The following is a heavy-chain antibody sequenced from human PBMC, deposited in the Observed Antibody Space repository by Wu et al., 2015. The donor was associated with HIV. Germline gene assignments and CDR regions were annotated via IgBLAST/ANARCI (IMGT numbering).Heavy chain of an antibody. J-gene: IGHJ5*02. Sequence: QVQLVQSGAEVKKPGSSVKVSCKASGGTFSSFTISWVRQAPGQGLEWIGGLVPVFATTNYAQTLQGRVTITTDESTNTAYMELNSLRSDDTAVYYCARDRDGTSDNWFDPWGQGTLVTVSS. V-gene: IGHV1-69*05. D-gene: IGHD1-1*01. CDR1: GGTFSSFT. CDR3: ARDRDGTSDNWFDP. CDR2: LVPVFATT.